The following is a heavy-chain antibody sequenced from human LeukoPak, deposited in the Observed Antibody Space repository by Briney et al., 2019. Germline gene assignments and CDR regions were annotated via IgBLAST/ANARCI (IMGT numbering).Heavy chain of an antibody. J-gene: IGHJ4*02. CDR1: GFTFSSYG. D-gene: IGHD3-3*01. Sequence: GGSLRLSCAASGFTFSSYGMHWVRQAPGKGLEWVAFIRYDGSNKYYADSVKGRFTISRDNSKSTLYLQMNSLRAEDTAVYYCAKDFYGDTPRWSGYYIRGSLDYWGQGTLVTVSS. CDR2: IRYDGSNK. CDR3: AKDFYGDTPRWSGYYIRGSLDY. V-gene: IGHV3-30*02.